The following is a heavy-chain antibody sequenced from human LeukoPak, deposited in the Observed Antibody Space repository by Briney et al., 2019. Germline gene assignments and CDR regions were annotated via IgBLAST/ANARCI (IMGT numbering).Heavy chain of an antibody. CDR2: FDPEDGET. V-gene: IGHV1-24*01. Sequence: ASVKVSCKVSGYTLTELSMHWVRQAPGKGLEWMGGFDPEDGETIYAQKFQGRVTTTEDTSTDTAYMELSRLRSDDTAVYYCASHVDIVATDDAFDIWGQGTMVTVSS. CDR3: ASHVDIVATDDAFDI. J-gene: IGHJ3*02. CDR1: GYTLTELS. D-gene: IGHD5-12*01.